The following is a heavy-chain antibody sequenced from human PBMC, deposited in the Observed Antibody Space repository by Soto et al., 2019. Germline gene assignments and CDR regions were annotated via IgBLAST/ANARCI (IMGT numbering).Heavy chain of an antibody. CDR3: ARDMGSARTTRFFDH. V-gene: IGHV4-30-4*01. J-gene: IGHJ4*02. D-gene: IGHD4-17*01. CDR2: IYYGEST. CDR1: GGSVDSGNHY. Sequence: QVLVQESGPGLGKPSQTLTLSCTVSGGSVDSGNHYWNWIRQPPGKGLEWIGYIYYGESTYYNPSLKSRATISVDTSQSRFSLRLPSVTAADTDVYSCARDMGSARTTRFFDHWGQGTLVTVSS.